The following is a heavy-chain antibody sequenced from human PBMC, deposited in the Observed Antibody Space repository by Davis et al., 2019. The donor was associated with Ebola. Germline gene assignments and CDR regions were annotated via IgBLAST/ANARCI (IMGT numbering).Heavy chain of an antibody. CDR3: AKDTSRGYDFWSGPYYGRDV. V-gene: IGHV3-23*01. CDR2: ISGSGGST. J-gene: IGHJ6*02. CDR1: GFTFSSYA. Sequence: GESLKISCAASGFTFSSYAMSWVRQAPGKGLEWVSAISGSGGSTYYADSVKGRFTISRDNSKNTLYLQMNSLRAEDTAVYYCAKDTSRGYDFWSGPYYGRDVWGQGTTVTVSS. D-gene: IGHD3-3*01.